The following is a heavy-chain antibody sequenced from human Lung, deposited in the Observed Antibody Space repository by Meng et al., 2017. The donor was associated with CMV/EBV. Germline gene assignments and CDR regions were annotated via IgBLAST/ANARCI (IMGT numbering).Heavy chain of an antibody. J-gene: IGHJ6*04. Sequence: SVXVSXKTSGGTFSSYTISWVRQAPGQGLEWMGGIIPIFGIANYAQKFQGRVTIATDESTSTAYMELISLRPEDTAVYYCARDRTGDCSSTSCYNYYYYYGMDVWXEGTTVTVSS. V-gene: IGHV1-69*05. CDR2: IIPIFGIA. D-gene: IGHD2-2*02. CDR3: ARDRTGDCSSTSCYNYYYYYGMDV. CDR1: GGTFSSYT.